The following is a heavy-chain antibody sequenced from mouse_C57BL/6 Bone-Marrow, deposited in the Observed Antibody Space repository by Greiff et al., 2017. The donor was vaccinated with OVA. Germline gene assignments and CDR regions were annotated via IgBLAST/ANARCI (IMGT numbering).Heavy chain of an antibody. CDR3: ARELDGKRAMDY. J-gene: IGHJ4*01. CDR1: GYSITSGYY. V-gene: IGHV3-6*01. CDR2: ISYDGSN. D-gene: IGHD2-1*01. Sequence: LEESGPGLVKPSQSLSLTCSVTGYSITSGYYWNWIRQFPGNKLEWMGYISYDGSNNYNPSLKNRISITRDTSKNQFFLKLNSVTTEDTATYYCARELDGKRAMDYWGQGTSVTVSS.